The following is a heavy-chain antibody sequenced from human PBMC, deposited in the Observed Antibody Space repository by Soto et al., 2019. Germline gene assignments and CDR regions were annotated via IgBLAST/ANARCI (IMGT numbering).Heavy chain of an antibody. CDR3: AREGYYERWFDP. CDR1: GGTLSSYA. V-gene: IGHV1-69*06. J-gene: IGHJ5*02. Sequence: SVKVSCKASGGTLSSYAISWVRQAPGQGLEWMGGIIPIFGTANYAQKFQGRVTITADKSTGTAYMELSSLRSEDTAVYYCAREGYYERWFDPWGQGTLVTVSS. D-gene: IGHD3-3*01. CDR2: IIPIFGTA.